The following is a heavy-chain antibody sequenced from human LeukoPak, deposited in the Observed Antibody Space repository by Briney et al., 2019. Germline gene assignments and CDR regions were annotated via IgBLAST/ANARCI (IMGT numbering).Heavy chain of an antibody. CDR3: ARDGVRGDYQGLYYYYMDV. D-gene: IGHD4-17*01. J-gene: IGHJ6*03. Sequence: ASVKVSCKASGGTFSSYAISWVRQAPGQGLEWMGGIIPIFGTANYAQKFQGRVTITTDESTSTAYMELSSLRSEDTAVYYCARDGVRGDYQGLYYYYMDVWGKGTTVTVSS. CDR1: GGTFSSYA. V-gene: IGHV1-69*05. CDR2: IIPIFGTA.